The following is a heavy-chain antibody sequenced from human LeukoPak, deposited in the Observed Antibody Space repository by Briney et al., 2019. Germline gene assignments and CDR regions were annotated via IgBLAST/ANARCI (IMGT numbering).Heavy chain of an antibody. CDR2: IYYSGST. D-gene: IGHD3-16*01. V-gene: IGHV4-59*12. CDR3: ARGRLRLGAYYFDY. CDR1: GGSISSYY. Sequence: PSETLSLTCTVSGGSISSYYWSWIRQPPGKGLEWIGYIYYSGSTNYNPSLKSRVTISVDTSKNQFSLKLSSVTAADTAVYYCARGRLRLGAYYFDYWGQGTLVTVSS. J-gene: IGHJ4*02.